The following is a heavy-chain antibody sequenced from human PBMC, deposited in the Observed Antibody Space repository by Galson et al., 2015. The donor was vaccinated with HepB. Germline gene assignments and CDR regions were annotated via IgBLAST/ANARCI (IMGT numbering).Heavy chain of an antibody. J-gene: IGHJ4*02. CDR2: IKSKTDGGTT. CDR1: GFTFTNGW. V-gene: IGHV3-15*01. Sequence: SLRLSCAASGFTFTNGWMSWVRQAPGRGLEWVGRIKSKTDGGTTDYAAPVKGRFTVSRDDSKSTLFLQMDSLRIEDTAVYYCMTWRVGATRTFDYWGRGTLVTVSS. D-gene: IGHD1-26*01. CDR3: MTWRVGATRTFDY.